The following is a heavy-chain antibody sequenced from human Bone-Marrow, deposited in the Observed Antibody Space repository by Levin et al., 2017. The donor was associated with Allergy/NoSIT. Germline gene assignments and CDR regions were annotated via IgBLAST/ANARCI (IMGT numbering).Heavy chain of an antibody. J-gene: IGHJ4*02. CDR2: MNPNSGNT. Sequence: ASVKVSCKASGYTFTSYDINWVRQATGQGLEWMGWMNPNSGNTGYAQKFQGRVTMTRNTSISTAYMELSSLRSEDTAVYYCARGLSRWSVVPQGWGYWGQGTLVTVSS. D-gene: IGHD2-2*01. CDR3: ARGLSRWSVVPQGWGY. V-gene: IGHV1-8*01. CDR1: GYTFTSYD.